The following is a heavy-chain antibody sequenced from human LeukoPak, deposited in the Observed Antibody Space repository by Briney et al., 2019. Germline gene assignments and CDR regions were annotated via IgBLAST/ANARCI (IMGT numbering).Heavy chain of an antibody. CDR1: GYTLTELS. J-gene: IGHJ6*02. Sequence: ASVKVSCKVSGYTLTELSMHWVRQAPGKGLEWMGGFDPEDGETIYAQKFQGRVTMTEDTSTDTAYMELRSLRSDDTAVYYCARDPGTTGKGTYYYYGMDVWGQGTTVTVSS. D-gene: IGHD1-1*01. CDR3: ARDPGTTGKGTYYYYGMDV. CDR2: FDPEDGET. V-gene: IGHV1-24*01.